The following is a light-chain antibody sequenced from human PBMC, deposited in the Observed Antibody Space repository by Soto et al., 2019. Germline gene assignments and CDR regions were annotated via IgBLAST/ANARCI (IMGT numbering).Light chain of an antibody. V-gene: IGLV2-14*01. CDR2: EVS. CDR1: SSDVGYYTY. CDR3: SSYSTTSTLYV. J-gene: IGLJ1*01. Sequence: SALTQPASVSGSPGQSITISCTGTSSDVGYYTYVSWFQRHPGKAPKLIIYEVSNRPSGVSNRFSGSKSGNTASLTISGLQAEDEADYYCSSYSTTSTLYVFGAGTKVTVL.